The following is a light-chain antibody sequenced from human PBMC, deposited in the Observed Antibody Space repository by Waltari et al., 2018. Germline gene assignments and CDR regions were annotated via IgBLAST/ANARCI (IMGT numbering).Light chain of an antibody. J-gene: IGKJ1*01. V-gene: IGKV1-12*01. Sequence: DIQMTQSPSSVSASVGDRVTITCRASQGIGSWLARYQQKPGKAPKLLIYAASSLQTGVPSRFSGSGSGTDFTLTISSLQPDDFATYFCQQANTFPRTFGQGTKVEIK. CDR3: QQANTFPRT. CDR2: AAS. CDR1: QGIGSW.